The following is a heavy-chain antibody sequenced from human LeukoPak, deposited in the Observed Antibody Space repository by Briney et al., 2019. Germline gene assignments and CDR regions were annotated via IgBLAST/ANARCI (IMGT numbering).Heavy chain of an antibody. CDR3: ARDLGYGDYGGAFDI. CDR2: IYYSGST. V-gene: IGHV4-59*12. J-gene: IGHJ3*02. CDR1: GGSISSYY. Sequence: SETLSLTCSVSGGSISSYYWSWIRQPPGKGLEWIGYIYYSGSTNYNPSLKSRVTISVDTSKNQFSLKLSSVTAADTAVYYCARDLGYGDYGGAFDIWGQGTMVTVSS. D-gene: IGHD4-17*01.